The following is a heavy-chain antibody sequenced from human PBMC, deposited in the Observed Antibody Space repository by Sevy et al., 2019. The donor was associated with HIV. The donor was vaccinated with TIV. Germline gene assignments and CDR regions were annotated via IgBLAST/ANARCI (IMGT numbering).Heavy chain of an antibody. V-gene: IGHV3-15*01. CDR1: GFTFSSAW. CDR2: IKSEFDGGAI. D-gene: IGHD5-12*01. Sequence: GGSLRLSCTASGFTFSSAWMSWVRQAPGKGLEWVGRIKSEFDGGAIDYAAPVKGRINISREDSKNTVYLQRNSLKTEDTAVYYCITDPAYRGYDEEVINYYFYGMDVWGQGTTVTVSS. J-gene: IGHJ6*02. CDR3: ITDPAYRGYDEEVINYYFYGMDV.